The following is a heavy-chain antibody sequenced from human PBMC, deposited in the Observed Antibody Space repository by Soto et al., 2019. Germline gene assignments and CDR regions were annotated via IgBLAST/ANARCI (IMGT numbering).Heavy chain of an antibody. D-gene: IGHD3-16*01. CDR3: ARGSVVTFNPLDP. J-gene: IGHJ5*02. V-gene: IGHV4-31*03. Sequence: QVQLQESGPGLVKPTQTLSLTCTVSGGSISSGGYYWSWIRQHPGKGLEWIGYIYYSGSTYYNPSLKSRVTISVDTSKNQFSLKLSSVTAADTAVYYCARGSVVTFNPLDPWGQGTLVTVSS. CDR2: IYYSGST. CDR1: GGSISSGGYY.